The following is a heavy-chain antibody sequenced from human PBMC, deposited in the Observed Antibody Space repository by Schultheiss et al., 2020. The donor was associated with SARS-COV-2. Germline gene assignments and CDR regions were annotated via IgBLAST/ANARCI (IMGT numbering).Heavy chain of an antibody. CDR2: INHSGST. CDR3: AGSLGPYYYYMDV. Sequence: SQTLSLTCAVYGGSFSGYYWSWIRQPPGKGLEWIGEINHSGSTNYNPSLKSRVTISVDTSKNQFSLKLSSVTAADTAVYYCAGSLGPYYYYMDVWGKGTTVTVSS. CDR1: GGSFSGYY. D-gene: IGHD1-26*01. V-gene: IGHV4-34*01. J-gene: IGHJ6*03.